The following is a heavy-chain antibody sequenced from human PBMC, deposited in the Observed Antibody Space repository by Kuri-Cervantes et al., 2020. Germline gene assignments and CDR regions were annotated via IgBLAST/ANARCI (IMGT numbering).Heavy chain of an antibody. J-gene: IGHJ6*02. Sequence: ASVNVSCKACGYTFTSYGISWVRQAPGQGLEWMDWISAYNGNTNYAQKLQGRVTMTTDTYTSTAYLKLRSLRSDDTAVYYCAGVSGWYDNYYYDGMDVWGQGTTVTVSS. CDR2: ISAYNGNT. V-gene: IGHV1-18*01. CDR3: AGVSGWYDNYYYDGMDV. D-gene: IGHD6-19*01. CDR1: GYTFTSYG.